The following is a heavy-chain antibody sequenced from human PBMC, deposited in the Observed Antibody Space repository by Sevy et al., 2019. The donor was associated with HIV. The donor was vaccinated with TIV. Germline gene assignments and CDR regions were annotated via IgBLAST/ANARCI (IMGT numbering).Heavy chain of an antibody. V-gene: IGHV3-20*01. CDR1: GFTFDDYG. CDR3: ARSIRDKFVVVVPAAMGV. D-gene: IGHD2-2*01. J-gene: IGHJ6*04. Sequence: GGSLRLSCAASGFTFDDYGMSWVRQAPGKGLEWVSGINWNGGSTGYADSVKGRFTISRDNAKNSLYLQMNSLRAEDTALYHCARSIRDKFVVVVPAAMGVWGKGTTVTVSS. CDR2: INWNGGST.